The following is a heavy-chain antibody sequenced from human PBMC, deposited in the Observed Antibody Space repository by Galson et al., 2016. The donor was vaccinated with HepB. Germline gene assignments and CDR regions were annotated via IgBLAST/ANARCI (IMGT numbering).Heavy chain of an antibody. D-gene: IGHD3-16*01. Sequence: SLRLSCAASGFTFTSHWMTWVRQAPGKGLEWVATINQDENTKHYVDSVKGRSSISRDNAKNSLYLQMNIVTAEDTAVYYCAARLWGRPLDHWGQGILVTVSS. CDR1: GFTFTSHW. V-gene: IGHV3-7*01. CDR2: INQDENTK. J-gene: IGHJ4*02. CDR3: AARLWGRPLDH.